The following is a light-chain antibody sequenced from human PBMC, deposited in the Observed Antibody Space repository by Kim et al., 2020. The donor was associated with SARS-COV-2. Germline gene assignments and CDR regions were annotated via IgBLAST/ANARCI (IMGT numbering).Light chain of an antibody. CDR3: QQYGSSPQT. J-gene: IGKJ1*01. Sequence: SPGERATPSCRASQSVTSSYLAWYQPKPGQAPRLLIYGASSRAIGIPDRFSGSGSGTDFTLTISRLEPEDFAVYCCQQYGSSPQTFGQGTKVDIK. V-gene: IGKV3-20*01. CDR2: GAS. CDR1: QSVTSSY.